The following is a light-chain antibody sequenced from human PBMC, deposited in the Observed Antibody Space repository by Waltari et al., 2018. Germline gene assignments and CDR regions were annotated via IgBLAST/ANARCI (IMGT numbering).Light chain of an antibody. CDR1: QSIADN. CDR3: QQYNHWPPIT. Sequence: EIVMTQSPATLSVSPGERATFSCRASQSIADNLAWYQQEPAQAPRLLIYGASTRATGVPGRFRGSGSGTEFTLTISSLQSEDVAIYYCQQYNHWPPITFGQGTRLEIK. J-gene: IGKJ5*01. V-gene: IGKV3-15*01. CDR2: GAS.